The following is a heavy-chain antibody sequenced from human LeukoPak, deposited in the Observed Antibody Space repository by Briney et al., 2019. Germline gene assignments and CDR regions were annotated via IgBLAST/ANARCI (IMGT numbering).Heavy chain of an antibody. J-gene: IGHJ4*02. CDR1: GYTFTSYG. V-gene: IGHV1-18*01. Sequence: GASVKVSCKASGYTFTSYGISWVRQAPGQGLEWMGWISAYSGNTNYAQTLQGRVTMTTDTSTSTAYMELRSLRSDDTAVYYCARELYYDIDDYWGQGALVTVCS. CDR2: ISAYSGNT. D-gene: IGHD3-9*01. CDR3: ARELYYDIDDY.